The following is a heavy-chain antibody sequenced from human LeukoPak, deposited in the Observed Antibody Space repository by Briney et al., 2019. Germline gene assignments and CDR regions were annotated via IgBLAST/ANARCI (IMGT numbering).Heavy chain of an antibody. CDR3: AKERNWGFLDY. D-gene: IGHD7-27*01. V-gene: IGHV3-23*01. Sequence: GWALRVSCVASRWTFSRYAMSWVRQAPGKGREGVSAVSDTGGSTYYAHSPKGRFTISRDNSKNTLYLQRNRLRAEYTAVYYCAKERNWGFLDYCGQGTMLSVS. CDR2: VSDTGGST. CDR1: RWTFSRYA. J-gene: IGHJ4*02.